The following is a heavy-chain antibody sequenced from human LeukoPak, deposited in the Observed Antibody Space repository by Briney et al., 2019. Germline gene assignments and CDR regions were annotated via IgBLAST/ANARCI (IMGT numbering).Heavy chain of an antibody. CDR2: IYSSGNT. J-gene: IGHJ2*01. V-gene: IGHV4-4*07. CDR1: GGSISSNY. Sequence: SETLSLTCTVSGGSISSNYWSWIRQPDGRVLEYIERIYSSGNTNYNPSLKSRVTMSVDTSKNQFSLLLHSVTAADTAVYYCARVWLSSGSYWYFDFWGRGTLVIVSS. D-gene: IGHD3-22*01. CDR3: ARVWLSSGSYWYFDF.